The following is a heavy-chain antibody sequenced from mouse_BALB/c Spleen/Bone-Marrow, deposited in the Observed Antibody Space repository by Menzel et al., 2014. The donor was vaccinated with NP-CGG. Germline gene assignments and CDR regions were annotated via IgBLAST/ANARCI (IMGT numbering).Heavy chain of an antibody. CDR1: SYSFTSYR. J-gene: IGHJ1*01. Sequence: QVQLQQSGAELGRPGSSGKLSCKASSYSFTSYRMNWVKHRPGQGLDGIGIIHPSDSETRLNMKCKDKASLTLDKSSSTGYMKLSRTISEDSAVYYCARGGFRGSSPPFNVRRAGTTGTGPS. CDR3: ARGGFRGSSPPFNV. D-gene: IGHD1-1*01. CDR2: IHPSDSET. V-gene: IGHV1-61*01.